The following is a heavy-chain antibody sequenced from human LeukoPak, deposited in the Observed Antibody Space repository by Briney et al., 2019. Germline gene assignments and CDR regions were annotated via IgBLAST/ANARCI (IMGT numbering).Heavy chain of an antibody. CDR2: INPSGGSA. Sequence: ASVKVSCKASGYSFISYYIRWVRQAPGQGLEWMGIINPSGGSATYAQKFQGRVTLTRDMSTSTVYMELSSLRSEDTAVYYCAVLRDLDYWGQGTLATVSS. CDR1: GYSFISYY. CDR3: AVLRDLDY. D-gene: IGHD3-9*01. V-gene: IGHV1-46*01. J-gene: IGHJ4*02.